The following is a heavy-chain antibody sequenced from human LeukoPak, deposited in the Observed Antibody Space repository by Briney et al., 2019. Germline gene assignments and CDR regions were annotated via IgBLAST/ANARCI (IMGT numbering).Heavy chain of an antibody. CDR2: IYHSGRT. CDR3: ARWGVGSGWTYFFDY. Sequence: PSETLSLTCGVSGDSLSSSNWWSGVRQPPGKGLEWIGEIYHSGRTTYNPSLKSRVTISVDKSKNQFSLSLSSVTAADTAVYYCARWGVGSGWTYFFDYWGQGTLVTVSS. D-gene: IGHD6-19*01. CDR1: GDSLSSSNW. J-gene: IGHJ4*02. V-gene: IGHV4-4*02.